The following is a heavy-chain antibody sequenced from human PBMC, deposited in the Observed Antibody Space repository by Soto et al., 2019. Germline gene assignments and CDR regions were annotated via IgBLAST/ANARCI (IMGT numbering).Heavy chain of an antibody. CDR2: IIPIFGTA. CDR1: GGTFSSYA. Sequence: ASVKVSCKASGGTFSSYAISWVRQAPGQGLEWMGGIIPIFGTANYAQKFQGRVTITADKSTSTAYMELSSLRSEDTAVYYCARIPLFGQLIVYAPAPKYGMDVWGQGTTVTVSS. J-gene: IGHJ6*02. D-gene: IGHD2-2*01. CDR3: ARIPLFGQLIVYAPAPKYGMDV. V-gene: IGHV1-69*06.